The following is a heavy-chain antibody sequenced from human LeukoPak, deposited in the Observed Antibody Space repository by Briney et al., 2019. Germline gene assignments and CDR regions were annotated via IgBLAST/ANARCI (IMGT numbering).Heavy chain of an antibody. Sequence: GGSLRLSCAASGFTVSSNYMSWVRQAPGKGLEWVSVIYSGGSTYYADSVKGRFTISRDNSKNTLYLQMNSLRAEDTAVYYCPPNLEYGDEIDYWGQGTLVTVSS. V-gene: IGHV3-53*01. CDR3: PPNLEYGDEIDY. CDR1: GFTVSSNY. D-gene: IGHD4-17*01. CDR2: IYSGGST. J-gene: IGHJ4*02.